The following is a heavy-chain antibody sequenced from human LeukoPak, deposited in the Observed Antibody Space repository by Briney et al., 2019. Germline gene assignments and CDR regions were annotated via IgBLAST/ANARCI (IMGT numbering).Heavy chain of an antibody. D-gene: IGHD3-22*01. CDR2: ISSSGSTI. Sequence: GGSLRLSCAASGFTFSTYEMNWVRQAPGKGLEWVSYISSSGSTIYYADSVKGRFTISRDKAENSLYLQMNSLRAEDTAIYYCVVITWDYWGQGTLVTVSS. J-gene: IGHJ4*02. CDR1: GFTFSTYE. CDR3: VVITWDY. V-gene: IGHV3-48*03.